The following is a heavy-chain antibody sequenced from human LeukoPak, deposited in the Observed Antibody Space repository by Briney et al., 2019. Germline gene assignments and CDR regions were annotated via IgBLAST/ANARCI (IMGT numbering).Heavy chain of an antibody. J-gene: IGHJ4*02. CDR1: GFTFSSYS. CDR3: ATDQRHAFDY. V-gene: IGHV3-48*02. Sequence: GASVRLSCAASGFTFSSYSMNWVRQAPGKGLEWVSYISSNSNTIYYADSVKGRFTISRDNAKNSLFLQMNSLRDEDTAVYYCATDQRHAFDYWGQGILDTVSS. CDR2: ISSNSNTI. D-gene: IGHD1-1*01.